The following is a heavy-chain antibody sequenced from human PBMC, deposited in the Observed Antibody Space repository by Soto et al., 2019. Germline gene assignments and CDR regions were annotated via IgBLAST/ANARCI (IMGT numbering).Heavy chain of an antibody. D-gene: IGHD6-13*01. V-gene: IGHV1-18*01. CDR1: GYTFTSYG. CDR3: ARDVAPYRRSSKYQGDAFDI. Sequence: QVQLVQSGAEVKKPGASVKVSCKASGYTFTSYGISWVRQAPGQGLEWMGWISAYNGNTNYAQKLQGRVTMTTDTSTSTAYMELRSLRSDDTAVYYCARDVAPYRRSSKYQGDAFDIWGQGTMVTVSS. CDR2: ISAYNGNT. J-gene: IGHJ3*02.